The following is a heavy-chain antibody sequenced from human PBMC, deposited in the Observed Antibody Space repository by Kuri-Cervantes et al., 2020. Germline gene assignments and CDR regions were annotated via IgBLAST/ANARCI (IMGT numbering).Heavy chain of an antibody. V-gene: IGHV4-59*01. CDR3: ARALYSSSSFDY. J-gene: IGHJ4*02. Sequence: SETLSLTCTVSGGSINKWFWSWIRQPPGKALEWIGCMHCGGTTNYNPSLKSRVTISVDTSKNQSSLKLSSVTAADTAVYYCARALYSSSSFDYWGQGTLVTVSS. CDR2: MHCGGTT. CDR1: GGSINKWF. D-gene: IGHD6-6*01.